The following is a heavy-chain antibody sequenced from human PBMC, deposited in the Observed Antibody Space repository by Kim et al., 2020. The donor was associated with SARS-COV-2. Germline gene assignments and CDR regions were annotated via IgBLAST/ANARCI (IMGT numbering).Heavy chain of an antibody. J-gene: IGHJ4*02. V-gene: IGHV3-33*06. CDR3: AKGGLDY. Sequence: DGSNKSYADTVKGRFTISRETSKNTLYLQMNSLRAEDTAVYYCAKGGLDYWGQGTLVTVSS. CDR2: DGSNK.